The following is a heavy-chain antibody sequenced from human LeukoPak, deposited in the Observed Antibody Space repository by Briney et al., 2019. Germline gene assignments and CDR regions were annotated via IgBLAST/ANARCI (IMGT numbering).Heavy chain of an antibody. D-gene: IGHD5-24*01. CDR1: GYSFTSYW. V-gene: IGHV5-51*01. CDR3: ASRRRDGYNFPSRGHHQDAFDI. J-gene: IGHJ3*02. CDR2: IYPGDSDT. Sequence: GESLKISCKGSGYSFTSYWIGWVRQMPGKGLEWMGIIYPGDSDTRYSPSFQGQVTISADKSISTAYLQWSSLKASDTAMYYCASRRRDGYNFPSRGHHQDAFDIWGQGTMVTVSS.